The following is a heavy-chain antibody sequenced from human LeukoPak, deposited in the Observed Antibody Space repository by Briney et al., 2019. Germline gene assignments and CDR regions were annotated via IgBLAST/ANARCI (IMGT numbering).Heavy chain of an antibody. CDR2: IKSKTDGGTT. D-gene: IGHD3-3*01. V-gene: IGHV3-15*01. CDR1: GFTFSNAW. CDR3: ARVWSTIFGVVYDAFDI. Sequence: PGGSLRLSCAASGFTFSNAWMSWVRQAPGKGLEWVGRIKSKTDGGTTDYAAPVKGRFTISRDDSKNTLYLQMNSLKTEDTAVYYCARVWSTIFGVVYDAFDIWGQGTMVTVSS. J-gene: IGHJ3*02.